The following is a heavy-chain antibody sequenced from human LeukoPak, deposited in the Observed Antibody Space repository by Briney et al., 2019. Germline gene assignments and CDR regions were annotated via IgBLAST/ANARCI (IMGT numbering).Heavy chain of an antibody. V-gene: IGHV4-61*02. CDR3: ARTLAGPIDY. J-gene: IGHJ4*02. CDR2: IYTSGST. D-gene: IGHD6-19*01. CDR1: GGSISSGSYY. Sequence: PSETLSLTCTVSGGSISSGSYYWSWIRQPAGKGLEWIGRIYTSGSTNYNPSLKSRVTISVDTSKNQFSLKLSSVTAADTAVYYCARTLAGPIDYWGQGTLVTVSS.